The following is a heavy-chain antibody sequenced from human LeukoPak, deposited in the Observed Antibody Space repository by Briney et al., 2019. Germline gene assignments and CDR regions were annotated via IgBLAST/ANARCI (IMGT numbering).Heavy chain of an antibody. CDR3: AADDPYTIAVAGPRGDY. Sequence: SVKVSCKASGSTLTSSAVQWVRQARGQRLEWIGWIVVGSGNTNYAQKFQERVTITRDMSTSTAYMELSSLRSEDTAVYYCAADDPYTIAVAGPRGDYWGQGTLVTVSS. J-gene: IGHJ4*02. CDR2: IVVGSGNT. D-gene: IGHD6-19*01. V-gene: IGHV1-58*01. CDR1: GSTLTSSA.